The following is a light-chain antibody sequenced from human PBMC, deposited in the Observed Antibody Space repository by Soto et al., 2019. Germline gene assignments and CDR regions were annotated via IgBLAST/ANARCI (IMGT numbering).Light chain of an antibody. CDR1: QSLSLTY. Sequence: VLTQSPGTLSLSTGARATFSXRASQSLSLTYLAWSQNKPGXAPRXXXDGXSTRATDSPDRISGSGSGTDFTLTISRLEPEDFAVYYCQQYGSSPRPFGQGTKVDIK. V-gene: IGKV3-20*01. CDR3: QQYGSSPRP. J-gene: IGKJ1*01. CDR2: GXS.